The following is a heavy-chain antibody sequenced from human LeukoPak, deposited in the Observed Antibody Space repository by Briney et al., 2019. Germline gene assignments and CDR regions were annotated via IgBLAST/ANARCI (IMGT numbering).Heavy chain of an antibody. J-gene: IGHJ4*02. Sequence: SETLSLTCTVSGDSISSGDYYWSWIRQPAGKGLEWTGRISSSGSTNYNPSLKSRVTISVDTSKNRFSLKLSSVTAADTAVYYCARVGRIAVAGTGLDYWGQGTLVTVSS. CDR3: ARVGRIAVAGTGLDY. D-gene: IGHD6-19*01. CDR1: GDSISSGDYY. V-gene: IGHV4-61*02. CDR2: ISSSGST.